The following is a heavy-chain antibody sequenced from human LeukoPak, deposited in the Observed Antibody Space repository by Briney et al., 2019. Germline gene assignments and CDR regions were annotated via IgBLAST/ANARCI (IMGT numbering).Heavy chain of an antibody. Sequence: SVEVSCKASGGTFSSYAISWVRQAPGQGLEWMGRIIPIFGTANYAQKFQGRVTITTDESTSTAYMELSSLRSEDTAVCYCARSAWHGYYHDSSGYYDYWGQGTLVTVSS. D-gene: IGHD3-22*01. J-gene: IGHJ4*02. CDR2: IIPIFGTA. V-gene: IGHV1-69*05. CDR3: ARSAWHGYYHDSSGYYDY. CDR1: GGTFSSYA.